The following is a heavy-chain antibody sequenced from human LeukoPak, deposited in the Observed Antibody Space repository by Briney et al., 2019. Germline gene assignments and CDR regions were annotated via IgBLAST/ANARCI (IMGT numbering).Heavy chain of an antibody. CDR3: ARDLATYYYDSSGDSVAYYFDY. CDR1: GFTFDDYA. V-gene: IGHV3-9*01. CDR2: ISWNSGSI. D-gene: IGHD3-22*01. Sequence: GRSLRLSCAASGFTFDDYAMHWVRQAPGKGLEWVSGISWNSGSIGYADSVKGRFTISRDNAKNSLYLQMNSLRAEDTAVYYCARDLATYYYDSSGDSVAYYFDYWGQGTLVTVSS. J-gene: IGHJ4*02.